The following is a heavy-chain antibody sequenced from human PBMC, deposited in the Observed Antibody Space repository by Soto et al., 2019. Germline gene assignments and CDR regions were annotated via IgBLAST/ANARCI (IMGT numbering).Heavy chain of an antibody. CDR2: ISAYNGNT. V-gene: IGHV1-18*04. CDR3: ARDGSNYDFWSGYYYGMDV. D-gene: IGHD3-3*01. CDR1: GYTFTSYG. J-gene: IGHJ6*02. Sequence: ASVKVSCKASGYTFTSYGNSWVRQAPGQGLEWMGWISAYNGNTNYAQKLQGRVTMTTDTSTCTAYMELRSLRSDDTAVYYCARDGSNYDFWSGYYYGMDVWGQGTTVAVSS.